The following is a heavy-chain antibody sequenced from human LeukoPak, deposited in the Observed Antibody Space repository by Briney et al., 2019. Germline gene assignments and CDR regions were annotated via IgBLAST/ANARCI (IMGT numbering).Heavy chain of an antibody. J-gene: IGHJ4*02. Sequence: SETLSLTCTVSGGSFSSGSYYWSWIRQPPGKGLEWIGYIYYSGSTNYNPSLKSRVSISVDTSKNQLSLKLSSVTAADTAVYYCARHISPNGQLGIFDYWGQGTLVTVSS. D-gene: IGHD6-13*01. CDR2: IYYSGST. CDR3: ARHISPNGQLGIFDY. V-gene: IGHV4-61*01. CDR1: GGSFSSGSYY.